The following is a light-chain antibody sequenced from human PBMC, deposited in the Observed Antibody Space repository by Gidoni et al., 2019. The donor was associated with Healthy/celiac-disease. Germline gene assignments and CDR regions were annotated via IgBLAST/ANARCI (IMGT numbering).Light chain of an antibody. V-gene: IGKV3-15*01. Sequence: IVTPPSPATLSGSPGERATLPCRASQSVSSNFAWYQQKPGKATRLLIYAASTRSTGIPARFSGSGSGTEFTLTISSLQSEDFAVYYCQQYNNSPLYTFGQGTKLEIK. CDR1: QSVSSN. CDR2: AAS. CDR3: QQYNNSPLYT. J-gene: IGKJ2*01.